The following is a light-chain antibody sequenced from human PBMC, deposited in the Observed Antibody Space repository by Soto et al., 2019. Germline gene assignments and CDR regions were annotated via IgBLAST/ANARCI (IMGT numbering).Light chain of an antibody. CDR3: QQYNNWPWT. CDR2: GAS. J-gene: IGKJ1*01. V-gene: IGKV3-15*01. Sequence: EIVMTQSPATLSVSPGERATLSCRASQSLSDTLAWYQQKPGQAPRLLIYGASTRAPGFPARFSGSGSGTDFTLTISSLQSEDFGVYYCQQYNNWPWTFGQGTKVDIK. CDR1: QSLSDT.